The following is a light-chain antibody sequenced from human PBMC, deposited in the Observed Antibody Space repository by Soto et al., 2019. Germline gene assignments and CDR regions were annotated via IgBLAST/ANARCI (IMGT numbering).Light chain of an antibody. J-gene: IGKJ1*01. CDR3: QHSYGTPRT. V-gene: IGKV1-39*01. CDR2: AVS. CDR1: QSISTY. Sequence: DIQMTQSPSSLSASVGDRVTITCRASQSISTYLNWYQHKPGKAPKVIIYAVSSLQSGVPSRFSGSGSGTDFTLTITSLQPEDSATYYCQHSYGTPRTFGQGTKVDIK.